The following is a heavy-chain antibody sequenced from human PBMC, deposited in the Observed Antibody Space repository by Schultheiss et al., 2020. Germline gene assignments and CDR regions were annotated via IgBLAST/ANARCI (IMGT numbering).Heavy chain of an antibody. CDR2: IYPGDSDT. J-gene: IGHJ4*02. CDR3: ARVAIRYCSGGSCYEAGDY. V-gene: IGHV5-51*01. Sequence: GGSLRLSCKGSGYSFTSYWIGWVRQMPGKGLEWMGIIYPGDSDTRYSPSFQGQVTISADKSISTAYLQWSSLKASDTAMYYCARVAIRYCSGGSCYEAGDYWGQGTLVTVSS. CDR1: GYSFTSYW. D-gene: IGHD2-15*01.